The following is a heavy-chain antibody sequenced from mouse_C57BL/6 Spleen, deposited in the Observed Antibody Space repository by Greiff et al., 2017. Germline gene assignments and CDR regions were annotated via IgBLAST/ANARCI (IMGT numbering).Heavy chain of an antibody. Sequence: VQLQQSGASVKISCKASGYAFSSYWMNWVKQRPGKGLEWIGQIYPGDGDTNYNGKFKGKATLTADKSSSTAYMQLSSLASEDSAVYFCARDGATGWFAYWGQGTLVTVSA. CDR1: GYAFSSYW. CDR3: ARDGATGWFAY. D-gene: IGHD4-1*02. V-gene: IGHV1-80*01. CDR2: IYPGDGDT. J-gene: IGHJ3*01.